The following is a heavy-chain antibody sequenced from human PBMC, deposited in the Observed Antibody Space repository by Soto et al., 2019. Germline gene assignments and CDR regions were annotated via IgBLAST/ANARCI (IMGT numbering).Heavy chain of an antibody. Sequence: ETLSLTCAVSGYSITNGYYWGWIRQPPEKGLEWIGSIYHSGNTYYNPSLKSRVTLSIDTSKNQFSLKLRSVTAADTAMYYCARVKLAGRGSFHDWGQGTLVTVSS. J-gene: IGHJ4*02. D-gene: IGHD3-3*02. CDR3: ARVKLAGRGSFHD. V-gene: IGHV4-38-2*01. CDR1: GYSITNGYY. CDR2: IYHSGNT.